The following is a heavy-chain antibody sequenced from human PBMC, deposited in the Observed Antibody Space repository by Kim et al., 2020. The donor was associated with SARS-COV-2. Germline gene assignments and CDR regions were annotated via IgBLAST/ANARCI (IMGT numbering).Heavy chain of an antibody. V-gene: IGHV4-59*08. CDR1: GGSISSYY. CDR3: ARRRYSSSWYGSYYYYGMDV. Sequence: SETLSLTCTVSGGSISSYYWSWIRQPPGKGLEWIGYIYYSGSTNYNPSLKSRVTISVDTSKNHFSLKLSSVTAADTAVYYCARRRYSSSWYGSYYYYGMDVWGQGTTVTVSS. J-gene: IGHJ6*02. CDR2: IYYSGST. D-gene: IGHD6-13*01.